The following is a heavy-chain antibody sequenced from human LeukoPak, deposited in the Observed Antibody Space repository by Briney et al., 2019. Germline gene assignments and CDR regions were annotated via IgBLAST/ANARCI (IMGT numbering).Heavy chain of an antibody. CDR3: ARAPVGRAYYFYMDV. Sequence: GGSLRLSCAASGFTFSSYAMSWVRQAPGKGLEWVSAISGSGGSTYYADSVKGRFTISRDNSKNTLYLQMNSLRAEDTAVYYCARAPVGRAYYFYMDVWGKGTTVTVSS. V-gene: IGHV3-23*01. D-gene: IGHD1-26*01. J-gene: IGHJ6*03. CDR1: GFTFSSYA. CDR2: ISGSGGST.